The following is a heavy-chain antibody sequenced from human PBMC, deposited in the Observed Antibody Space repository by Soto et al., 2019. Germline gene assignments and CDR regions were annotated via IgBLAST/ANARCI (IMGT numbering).Heavy chain of an antibody. CDR3: ARGNYGSGSQNYYYYYGMDV. J-gene: IGHJ6*02. Sequence: GGSLRLSCAASGFTFSSYAMHWFRQAPGKGLEWVAVISYDGSNKYYADSVKGRFTISRDNSKNTLYLQMNSLRAEDTAVYYCARGNYGSGSQNYYYYYGMDVWGQGTTVTVSS. CDR1: GFTFSSYA. CDR2: ISYDGSNK. V-gene: IGHV3-30-3*01. D-gene: IGHD3-10*01.